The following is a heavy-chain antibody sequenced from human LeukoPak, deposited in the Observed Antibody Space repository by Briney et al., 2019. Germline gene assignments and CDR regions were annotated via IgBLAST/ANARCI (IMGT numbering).Heavy chain of an antibody. CDR3: VKGLDYSSSQMDS. CDR1: GFTFSSYG. V-gene: IGHV3-33*06. D-gene: IGHD6-6*01. Sequence: PGRSLRLSCAASGFTFSSYGMHWVRQAPGKGLEWVAVIWYDGSNKYYADSVKGRFTISRDNSKNTLYLQMNSLRAEDTAVYYCVKGLDYSSSQMDSWGQGTLVTVSS. CDR2: IWYDGSNK. J-gene: IGHJ4*02.